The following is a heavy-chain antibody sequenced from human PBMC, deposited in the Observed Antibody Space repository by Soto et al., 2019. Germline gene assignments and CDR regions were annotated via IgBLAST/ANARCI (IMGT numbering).Heavy chain of an antibody. CDR1: GFTVSSNY. CDR3: ARDEEQPGYMDV. J-gene: IGHJ6*03. V-gene: IGHV3-66*01. CDR2: IYSGGST. Sequence: GGSLRLSCAASGFTVSSNYMSWVRQAPGKGLEWVSVIYSGGSTYYADSVKGRFTISRDNSKNTLYLQMNSLRAEDTAVYYCARDEEQPGYMDVWGKGTTVTVSS. D-gene: IGHD6-13*01.